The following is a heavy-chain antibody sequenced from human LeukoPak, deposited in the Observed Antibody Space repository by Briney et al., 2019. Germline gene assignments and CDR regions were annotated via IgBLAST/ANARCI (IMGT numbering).Heavy chain of an antibody. Sequence: SETLSLTCTVSGGSISSSSYYWGWIRQPPGKGLEWIGSIYYSGSTYYNPSLKSRVTISVDTSKNQFSLKLSSVTAADTAVYYCARGLPYYDLNWFDPWGQGTLVTVSS. CDR3: ARGLPYYDLNWFDP. V-gene: IGHV4-39*01. CDR1: GGSISSSSYY. CDR2: IYYSGST. D-gene: IGHD1-26*01. J-gene: IGHJ5*02.